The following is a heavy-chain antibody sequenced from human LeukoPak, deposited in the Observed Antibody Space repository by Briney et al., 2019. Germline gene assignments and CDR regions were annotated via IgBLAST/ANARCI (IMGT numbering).Heavy chain of an antibody. D-gene: IGHD2-2*01. CDR2: IKQDGSET. J-gene: IGHJ5*02. Sequence: GGSLRLSCAASGFTFNIYWMSWVRQAPGKGLEWVANIKQDGSETHYMDSVKGRFTISRDDARNSVYLQMTSLRAEDTAFYYCVRDGPPRSPTSGWFDPWGQGTQVTVSS. V-gene: IGHV3-7*01. CDR3: VRDGPPRSPTSGWFDP. CDR1: GFTFNIYW.